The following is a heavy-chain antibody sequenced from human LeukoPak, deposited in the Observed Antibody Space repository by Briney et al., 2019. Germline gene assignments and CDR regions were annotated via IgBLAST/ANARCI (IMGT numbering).Heavy chain of an antibody. CDR2: IYYSGST. D-gene: IGHD6-13*01. Sequence: SETLSLTCTVSGGSISSSSYYWGWIRQPPGKGLEWIGSIYYSGSTYYNPSLKSRVTISVDTSKNQFSLKLSSVTAADTAVYYCATLDYGSSWSPSAGMDVWGQGTTVTVSS. CDR1: GGSISSSSYY. J-gene: IGHJ6*02. CDR3: ATLDYGSSWSPSAGMDV. V-gene: IGHV4-39*07.